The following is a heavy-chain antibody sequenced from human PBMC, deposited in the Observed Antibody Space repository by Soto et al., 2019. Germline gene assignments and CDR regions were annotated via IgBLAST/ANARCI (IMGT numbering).Heavy chain of an antibody. J-gene: IGHJ4*02. CDR3: ARDWYYYGSGSYYPFDY. Sequence: GGSLRLSCAASGFIFTSYAMNWVRQAPGKGLEWVSYISSNSGTIYYTDSVKGRFTISRDNTKNSLYLQMNSLRDEDTAVYYCARDWYYYGSGSYYPFDYRGQGTLVTVSS. V-gene: IGHV3-48*02. CDR2: ISSNSGTI. CDR1: GFIFTSYA. D-gene: IGHD3-10*01.